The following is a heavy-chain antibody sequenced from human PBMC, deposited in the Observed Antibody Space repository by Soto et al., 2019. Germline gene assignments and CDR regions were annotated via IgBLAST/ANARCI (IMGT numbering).Heavy chain of an antibody. V-gene: IGHV1-69*13. J-gene: IGHJ6*02. Sequence: SVKVSCKASGYTFTSYDINWVRQATGQGLEWMGGIIPIFGTANYAQKFQGRVTITADESTSTAYMELSSLRSEDTAVYYCARGSIGYYDFWSGYHLYYYYYGMDVWG. D-gene: IGHD3-3*01. CDR1: GYTFTSYD. CDR2: IIPIFGTA. CDR3: ARGSIGYYDFWSGYHLYYYYYGMDV.